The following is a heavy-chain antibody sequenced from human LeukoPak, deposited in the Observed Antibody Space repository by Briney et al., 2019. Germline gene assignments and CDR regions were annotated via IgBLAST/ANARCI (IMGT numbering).Heavy chain of an antibody. D-gene: IGHD3-22*01. CDR1: GFTFGSYG. CDR2: TWYDGSNK. Sequence: PGRSLRLSCAASGFTFGSYGMHWVRQAPGKGLEWVAVTWYDGSNKYYADSVKGRFTISRDNSKNTLYLQMNSLRAEDTAVYYCARDRTYYYDSSGYYYPTYWGQGTLVTVSS. V-gene: IGHV3-33*01. CDR3: ARDRTYYYDSSGYYYPTY. J-gene: IGHJ4*02.